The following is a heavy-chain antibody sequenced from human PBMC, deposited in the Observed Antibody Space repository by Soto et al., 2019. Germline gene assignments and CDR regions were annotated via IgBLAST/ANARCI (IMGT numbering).Heavy chain of an antibody. CDR1: GFTFSSFW. D-gene: IGHD3-10*01. CDR3: AKRGVDTFGLSS. Sequence: VQLVESGGGLVQPGGSLRLSCAVSGFTFSSFWMHWVRQAPGEGLVWVSRINTDGSSTSYADSVKGRFTISRDNAKNTLYLQMNSLRVEDTAMYYCAKRGVDTFGLSSWGQGTLVTVSS. J-gene: IGHJ5*02. CDR2: INTDGSST. V-gene: IGHV3-74*01.